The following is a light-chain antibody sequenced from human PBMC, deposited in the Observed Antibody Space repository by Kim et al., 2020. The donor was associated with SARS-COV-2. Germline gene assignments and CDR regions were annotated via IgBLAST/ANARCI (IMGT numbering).Light chain of an antibody. CDR3: QTWGTGIRV. Sequence: ASVKLTCSLSSGNSSYAIAWHQQQPEKGPRYLMKLSSDGSHSKGDGIPDRFSGSSSGAERYLTISSLQSEDEADYYCQTWGTGIRVFGGGTQLTVL. V-gene: IGLV4-69*01. CDR1: SGNSSYA. J-gene: IGLJ3*02. CDR2: LSSDGSH.